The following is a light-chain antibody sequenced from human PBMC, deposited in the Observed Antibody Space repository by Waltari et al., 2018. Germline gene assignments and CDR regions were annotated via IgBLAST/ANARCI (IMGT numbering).Light chain of an antibody. Sequence: DVGMTQSPLSLPVTLGEPAFVSCRSRQSLVYSDGKTYLNWFHQRPGQSPRGLIYKVFNRESGDPDRFGGDGSATDFTLKISRVEAGDVGVYYCMQGTRWSLTCGGGTRVEIK. CDR2: KVF. CDR1: QSLVYSDGKTY. V-gene: IGKV2-30*01. CDR3: MQGTRWSLT. J-gene: IGKJ4*01.